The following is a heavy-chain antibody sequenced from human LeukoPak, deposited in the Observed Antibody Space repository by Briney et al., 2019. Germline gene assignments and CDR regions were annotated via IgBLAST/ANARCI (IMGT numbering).Heavy chain of an antibody. V-gene: IGHV1-69*13. CDR2: IIPIFGTA. CDR3: ARDRRGRYCSSISCYLGCFGP. D-gene: IGHD2-2*01. CDR1: GGTFSSYA. Sequence: GASVKVSCKASGGTFSSYAISWVRQAPGQGLEWMGGIIPIFGTANYAQKFQGRVTITADESTSTAYMELSSLRSEDTAVYYCARDRRGRYCSSISCYLGCFGPWGQGTLVTVSS. J-gene: IGHJ5*02.